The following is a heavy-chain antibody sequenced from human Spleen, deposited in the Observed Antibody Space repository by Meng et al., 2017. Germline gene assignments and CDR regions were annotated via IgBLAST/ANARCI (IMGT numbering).Heavy chain of an antibody. V-gene: IGHV4-34*01. Sequence: QVQLRQWGAGLLKPSETLSFTCAVYGGSFSGYYWSWIRQPPGKGLEWIGEINHSGSTYYNPSLKSRVTISVDTSKDQFSLQLSSVTAADTAVYFCARGGVTTVTSFDSWGQGTLVTVSS. CDR3: ARGGVTTVTSFDS. J-gene: IGHJ4*02. CDR2: INHSGST. D-gene: IGHD4-17*01. CDR1: GGSFSGYY.